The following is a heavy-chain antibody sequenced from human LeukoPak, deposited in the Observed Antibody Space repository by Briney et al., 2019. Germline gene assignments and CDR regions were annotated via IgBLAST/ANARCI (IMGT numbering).Heavy chain of an antibody. Sequence: GSLRLSCAASGFTFSSYSMNWVRQAPGKGLEWVSYFGSDSTTIYYADSVKGRFTISRDNARNSLYLQMNSLRAEDTAVYYCARDQDDFWSGTGDYWGQGTLVTVSS. CDR2: FGSDSTTI. J-gene: IGHJ4*02. D-gene: IGHD3-3*01. V-gene: IGHV3-48*01. CDR3: ARDQDDFWSGTGDY. CDR1: GFTFSSYS.